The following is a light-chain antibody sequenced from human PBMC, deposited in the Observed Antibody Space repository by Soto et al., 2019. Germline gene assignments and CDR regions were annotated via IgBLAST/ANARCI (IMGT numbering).Light chain of an antibody. V-gene: IGKV3-20*01. J-gene: IGKJ5*01. Sequence: EIVLTQSPGTLSLSPGDRATLSCSASQTVSSNFLAWYQQRPAQAPRLLIHGASSRATGIPDRFSGSGSGTDFTLTISRLEPEDFAVYYCQQYGSSPRVTFGQGTRLEIK. CDR3: QQYGSSPRVT. CDR1: QTVSSNF. CDR2: GAS.